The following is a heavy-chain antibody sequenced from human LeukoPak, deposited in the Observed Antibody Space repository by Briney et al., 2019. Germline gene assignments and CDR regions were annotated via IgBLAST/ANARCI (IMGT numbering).Heavy chain of an antibody. CDR2: ISAYNGNT. V-gene: IGHV1-18*01. CDR1: GYTFTSYG. J-gene: IGHJ4*02. Sequence: ASVKVSCKASGYTFTSYGINWVRQAPGQGLEWMGWISAYNGNTNYAQKLQGRVTMTTDTSTSTAYMELRSLRSDDTAVYYCARGGLFTYYYDSSGYYFDYWGQGTLVTVSS. CDR3: ARGGLFTYYYDSSGYYFDY. D-gene: IGHD3-22*01.